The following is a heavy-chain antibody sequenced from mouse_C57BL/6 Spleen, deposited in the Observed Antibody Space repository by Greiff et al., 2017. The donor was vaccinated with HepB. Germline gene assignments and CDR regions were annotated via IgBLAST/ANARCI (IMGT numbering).Heavy chain of an antibody. CDR1: GYTFTEYT. CDR2: FYPGSGSI. J-gene: IGHJ1*03. Sequence: VKLVESGAELVKPGASVKLSCKASGYTFTEYTIHWVKQRSGQGLEWIGWFYPGSGSIKYNEKFKDKATLTADKSSSTVYMELSRLTSEDSAVYFCARHENDYTITGWYFDVWGTGTTVTVSS. D-gene: IGHD1-2*01. V-gene: IGHV1-62-2*01. CDR3: ARHENDYTITGWYFDV.